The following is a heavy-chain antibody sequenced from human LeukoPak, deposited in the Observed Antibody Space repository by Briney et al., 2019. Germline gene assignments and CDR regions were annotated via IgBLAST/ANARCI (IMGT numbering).Heavy chain of an antibody. Sequence: PSETLSLSCTVSGGSISSYYWSWIRQPAGKGLEWIGRIYASGSTNYNPSLKSRVTISVDTSKNQFSLKLSSVTAADTAVYYCAREGRRAVDYWGQGTLVTVSS. V-gene: IGHV4-4*07. CDR3: AREGRRAVDY. CDR1: GGSISSYY. CDR2: IYASGST. J-gene: IGHJ4*02. D-gene: IGHD1-1*01.